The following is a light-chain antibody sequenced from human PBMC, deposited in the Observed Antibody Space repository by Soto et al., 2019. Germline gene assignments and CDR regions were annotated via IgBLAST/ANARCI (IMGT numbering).Light chain of an antibody. J-gene: IGKJ4*01. Sequence: DIQMTQSPSSLSASVGDRVTITCRASQSISSYLNWYQQKPGKAPKLLIYDASSLQSGVPSRFSGCGSGTDFTLTISSLQPEDFATYYCQQSYSTHPLTFGGGTKVEIK. CDR1: QSISSY. V-gene: IGKV1-39*01. CDR3: QQSYSTHPLT. CDR2: DAS.